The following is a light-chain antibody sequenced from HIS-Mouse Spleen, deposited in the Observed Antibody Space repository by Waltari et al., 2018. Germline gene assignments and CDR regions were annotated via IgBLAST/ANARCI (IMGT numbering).Light chain of an antibody. CDR1: TIGSKS. CDR3: QVWDSSSDHVV. J-gene: IGLJ2*01. CDR2: DDS. Sequence: SYVLTQPPSVSVAPGKTARITRGGNTIGSKSVHWYQLKPGQAPVLVVYDDSDRPSGIPERFSGSNSGDTATLTISRVEAGDEADYYCQVWDSSSDHVVFGGGTKLTVL. V-gene: IGLV3-21*03.